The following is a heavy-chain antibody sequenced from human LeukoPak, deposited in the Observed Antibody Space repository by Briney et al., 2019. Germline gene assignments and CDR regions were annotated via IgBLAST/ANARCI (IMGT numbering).Heavy chain of an antibody. CDR2: IIPIFGTA. CDR1: GYTFTSYD. CDR3: ARWSAGSYSDY. D-gene: IGHD1-26*01. V-gene: IGHV1-69*13. J-gene: IGHJ4*02. Sequence: SVKVSCKASGYTFTSYDINWVRQATGQGLEWMGGIIPIFGTANYAQKFQGRVTITADESTSTAYMELSSLRSEDTAVYYCARWSAGSYSDYWGQGTLVTVSS.